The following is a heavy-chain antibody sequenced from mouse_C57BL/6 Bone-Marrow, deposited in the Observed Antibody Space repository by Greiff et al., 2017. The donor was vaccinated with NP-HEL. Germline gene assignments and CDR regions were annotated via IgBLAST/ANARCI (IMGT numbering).Heavy chain of an antibody. J-gene: IGHJ3*01. CDR2: INPSSGYT. Sequence: QVQLQQSGAELAKPGASVKLSCKASGYTFTSYWLHWVKQRPGQGLEWIGYINPSSGYTKYNQKFKDKATWTADKSSSTTYMQLSSLTYEDSAVSYCATRRFAYWGQKTLVTVSA. CDR3: ATRRFAY. V-gene: IGHV1-7*01. CDR1: GYTFTSYW.